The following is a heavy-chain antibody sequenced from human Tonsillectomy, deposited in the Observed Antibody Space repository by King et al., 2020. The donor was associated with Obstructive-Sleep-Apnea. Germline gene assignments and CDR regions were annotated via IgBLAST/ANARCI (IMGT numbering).Heavy chain of an antibody. CDR1: GFTFSSYA. Sequence: VQLVESGGGVVQPGRSLRLSCAASGFTFSSYAMHWVRQAPGKGLEWVAVISYDGSNKYYADSVKGRFTISRDNSKNTLYLQMNSLRAEDTAVYYCARGRQQLSSGGGYWGQGTLVTVSS. J-gene: IGHJ4*02. CDR2: ISYDGSNK. V-gene: IGHV3-30*04. CDR3: ARGRQQLSSGGGY. D-gene: IGHD6-13*01.